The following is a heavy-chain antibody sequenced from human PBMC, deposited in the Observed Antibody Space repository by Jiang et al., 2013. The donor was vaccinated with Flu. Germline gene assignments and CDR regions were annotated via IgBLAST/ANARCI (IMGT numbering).Heavy chain of an antibody. V-gene: IGHV1-8*01. Sequence: VQLVESGAEVKKPGASVKVSCKASGYSFTNYDINWVRQATGQGLEWMGWMNPITGSTGYVQEFQGRVTMTRSSSINTAYMELTSLRSEDTAVYYCARARRKGDIEGPWGQGTLVTVSS. D-gene: IGHD5-12*01. CDR2: MNPITGST. J-gene: IGHJ4*02. CDR3: ARARRKGDIEGP. CDR1: GYSFTNYD.